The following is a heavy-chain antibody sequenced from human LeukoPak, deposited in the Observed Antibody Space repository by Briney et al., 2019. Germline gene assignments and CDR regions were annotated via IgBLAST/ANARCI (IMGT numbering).Heavy chain of an antibody. Sequence: SETLSLTCTVSGGSISSYYWSWIRQPPGKGLEWIGYIFYSGSTSYNPSLKSRVTISLDTSKNQFFLKLTSVTAADTAIYNCARAPTLYYFDSWGQGTLVTVSS. CDR3: ARAPTLYYFDS. CDR2: IFYSGST. CDR1: GGSISSYY. J-gene: IGHJ4*02. V-gene: IGHV4-59*01. D-gene: IGHD1-1*01.